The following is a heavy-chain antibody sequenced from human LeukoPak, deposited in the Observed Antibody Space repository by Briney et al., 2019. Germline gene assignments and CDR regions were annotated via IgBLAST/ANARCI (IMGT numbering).Heavy chain of an antibody. V-gene: IGHV4-39*01. CDR3: ATSGRYYDILTGQEFDY. J-gene: IGHJ4*02. CDR1: GGSISSSSYY. Sequence: SETLSLTCTVSGGSISSSSYYWCWIRQPPGKGLEWIGSIYYSGSTYYNPSLKSRVTISVDTFKNQFSLKLSSVTAADTAVYYCATSGRYYDILTGQEFDYWGQGTLVTVSS. CDR2: IYYSGST. D-gene: IGHD3-9*01.